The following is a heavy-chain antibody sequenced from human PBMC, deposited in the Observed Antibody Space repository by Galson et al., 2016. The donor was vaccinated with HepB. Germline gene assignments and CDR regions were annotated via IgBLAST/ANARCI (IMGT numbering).Heavy chain of an antibody. J-gene: IGHJ4*02. CDR3: ARHRESIAGGHYFGK. Sequence: SETLSLTCTVSGGPISRSNSYWGWIRQPPGKGLEWIGSLYYSGNTYYNPSLKSRFTISVDTSTNQFSLKVSSVTAADTAVYYCARHRESIAGGHYFGKWGQGTLVTVSS. CDR2: LYYSGNT. D-gene: IGHD6-13*01. V-gene: IGHV4-39*01. CDR1: GGPISRSNSY.